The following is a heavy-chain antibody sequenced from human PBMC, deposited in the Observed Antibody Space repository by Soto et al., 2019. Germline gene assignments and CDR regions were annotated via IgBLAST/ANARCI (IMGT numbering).Heavy chain of an antibody. J-gene: IGHJ4*02. CDR3: AKDTIAVAPTFDY. D-gene: IGHD6-19*01. Sequence: QVQLVESGGGVVQPGRSLRLSCAASGFTFSSYGMHWVRQAPGKGLEWVAVISYDGSNKYYADSVKGRFTISRDNSKNTLYLQMNRPRAEDTAVYYCAKDTIAVAPTFDYWGQGTLVTVSS. CDR2: ISYDGSNK. V-gene: IGHV3-30*18. CDR1: GFTFSSYG.